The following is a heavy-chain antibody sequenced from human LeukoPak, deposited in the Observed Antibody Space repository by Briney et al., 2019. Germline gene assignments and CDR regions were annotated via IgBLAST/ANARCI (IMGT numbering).Heavy chain of an antibody. V-gene: IGHV4-59*01. J-gene: IGHJ4*02. CDR2: MSYSRNT. CDR1: GDSISSYY. Sequence: TSETLSLTCTVSGDSISSYYWAWIRQPPGKGLEWIGYMSYSRNTNYNPSLKSRVTISVDTSKNHLSLKLTSVTAADTAMYYCARETEYYDSRGHGSLVYWGQGTLVSVSS. D-gene: IGHD3-22*01. CDR3: ARETEYYDSRGHGSLVY.